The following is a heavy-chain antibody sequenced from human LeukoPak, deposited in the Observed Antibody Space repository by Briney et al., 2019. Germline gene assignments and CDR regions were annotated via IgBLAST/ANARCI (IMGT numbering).Heavy chain of an antibody. CDR2: ISSSSSYI. Sequence: PGGSLRLSCAASGIAFSSYSMNWVRQAPGKGLEWVSSISSSSSYIYYADSVKGRFTIFRDNAKNSLYLQMNSLRAEDTAVYYCARVYDFWSGYYPFDYWGQGTLVTVSS. CDR3: ARVYDFWSGYYPFDY. J-gene: IGHJ4*02. V-gene: IGHV3-21*01. D-gene: IGHD3-3*01. CDR1: GIAFSSYS.